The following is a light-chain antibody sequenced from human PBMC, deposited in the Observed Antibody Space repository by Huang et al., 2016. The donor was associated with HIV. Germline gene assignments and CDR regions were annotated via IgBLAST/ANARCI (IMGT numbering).Light chain of an antibody. CDR2: GAS. CDR3: QQYNNWPRT. V-gene: IGKV3-15*01. Sequence: IVMTQSPATLSVSPGERATLSCRASQSVGRNLSWYQQKTGQAPRLLIYGASTRATGVAARFSGSGSGTEFTLTISSLQSEDFAVYYCQQYNNWPRTFGQGTKVDIK. CDR1: QSVGRN. J-gene: IGKJ1*01.